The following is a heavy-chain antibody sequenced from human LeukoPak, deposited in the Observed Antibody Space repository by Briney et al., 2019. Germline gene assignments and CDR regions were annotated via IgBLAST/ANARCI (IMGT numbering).Heavy chain of an antibody. CDR1: GGSISSYY. CDR3: AREVTTAASIAFDY. J-gene: IGHJ4*02. D-gene: IGHD4-17*01. V-gene: IGHV4-59*01. CDR2: IYYSGST. Sequence: SSETLSLTCTVSGGSISSYYWSWIRQPPGKGLEWIGYIYYSGSTNYNPSLKSRVTISVDTSKNQFSLKLSSVTAADTAVYYCAREVTTAASIAFDYWGQGTLVTVSS.